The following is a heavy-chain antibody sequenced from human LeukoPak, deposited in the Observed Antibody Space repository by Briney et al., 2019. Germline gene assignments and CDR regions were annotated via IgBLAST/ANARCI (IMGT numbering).Heavy chain of an antibody. D-gene: IGHD3/OR15-3a*01. Sequence: QRGGSLRLSCVASGYTLSTYGMHWVRHAPGEGLECVAYVRYDGNNKHYADSVKGRFTLSRDNYKNTLYLKINTQRAEDTAVYYCGKVYSGFWCGPSLCAFDIWGEGAIPTVSS. V-gene: IGHV3-30*02. J-gene: IGHJ3*02. CDR1: GYTLSTYG. CDR2: VRYDGNNK. CDR3: GKVYSGFWCGPSLCAFDI.